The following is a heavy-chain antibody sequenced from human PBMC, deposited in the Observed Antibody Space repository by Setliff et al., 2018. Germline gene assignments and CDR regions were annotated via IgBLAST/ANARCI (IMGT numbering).Heavy chain of an antibody. CDR1: GFTFSTYR. CDR3: ARTCSGSGCYAGLES. CDR2: IWDDGGYK. D-gene: IGHD2-15*01. V-gene: IGHV3-33*08. J-gene: IGHJ4*02. Sequence: GGSLRLSCAASGFTFSTYRMHWVRQAPGKGPEWVAIIWDDGGYKYHADSVKGRFTISRDNSKNTVYLQMNSLRPEDTAVYYCARTCSGSGCYAGLESWGQGTPVTVSS.